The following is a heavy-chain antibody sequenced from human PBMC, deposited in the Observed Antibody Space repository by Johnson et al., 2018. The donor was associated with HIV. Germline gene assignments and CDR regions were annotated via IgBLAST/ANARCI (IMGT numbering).Heavy chain of an antibody. V-gene: IGHV3-7*03. CDR1: GFTFSSYW. Sequence: VQLVESGGGLVQPGGSLRLSCAASGFTFSSYWMSWVRQAPGKGLEWVANIKQDGSEKYYVDSVKGRFTISRDNAKNSLYLQMNSLTPEDTALYYCARAVTTASGDAFDIWGQGTMVTVSS. D-gene: IGHD4-17*01. J-gene: IGHJ3*02. CDR3: ARAVTTASGDAFDI. CDR2: IKQDGSEK.